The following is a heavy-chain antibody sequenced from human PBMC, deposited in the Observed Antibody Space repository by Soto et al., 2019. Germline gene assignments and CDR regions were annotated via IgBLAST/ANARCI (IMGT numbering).Heavy chain of an antibody. J-gene: IGHJ1*01. CDR3: ARVTMTKVTTEYFQH. Sequence: QVQLVESGGGVVQPGRSLRLSCAASGFTFSSYAMHWVRQAPGKGLEWVAVISYDGSNKYYADSVKGRFTISRDNSKYPQYLQMTRLRAEDSAVYYCARVTMTKVTTEYFQHWGQGTLVNVSS. CDR1: GFTFSSYA. V-gene: IGHV3-30-3*01. D-gene: IGHD4-17*01. CDR2: ISYDGSNK.